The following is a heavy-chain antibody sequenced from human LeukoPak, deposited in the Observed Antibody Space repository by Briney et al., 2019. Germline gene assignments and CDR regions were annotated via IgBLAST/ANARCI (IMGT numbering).Heavy chain of an antibody. CDR2: FDPEDGET. V-gene: IGHV1-24*01. Sequence: ASVKVSCKVSGYTLTELSMHWVRQAPGKGLEWMGGFDPEDGETIYAQKFQGRVTMTEDTSTDTAYMELSSLRSEDTAVYYCATGPQSELLRFGELWGWGQGTLVTVSS. J-gene: IGHJ4*02. D-gene: IGHD3-10*01. CDR3: ATGPQSELLRFGELWG. CDR1: GYTLTELS.